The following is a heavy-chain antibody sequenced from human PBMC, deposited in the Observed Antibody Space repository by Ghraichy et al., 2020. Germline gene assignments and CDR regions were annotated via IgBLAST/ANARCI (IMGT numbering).Heavy chain of an antibody. CDR3: ARVSAAGDYYYYGMDV. D-gene: IGHD6-13*01. Sequence: ASVKVSCKASGYTFTSYYMHWVRQAPGQGLEWMVIINPSGGSTSYAQKFQGRVTTTRDTSTSTVYMELSSLRSEDTAEYYCARVSAAGDYYYYGMDVWGQGTTVTVSS. CDR1: GYTFTSYY. J-gene: IGHJ6*02. V-gene: IGHV1-46*01. CDR2: INPSGGST.